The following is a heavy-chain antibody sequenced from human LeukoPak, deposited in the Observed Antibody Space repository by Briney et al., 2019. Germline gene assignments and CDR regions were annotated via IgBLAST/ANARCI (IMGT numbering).Heavy chain of an antibody. J-gene: IGHJ3*02. CDR3: AREYYDILTGYYDAFDI. D-gene: IGHD3-9*01. CDR2: ISGSGGST. Sequence: GGSLRLSCAASGFTFSSYAMSWVRQAPGKGLEWVSFISGSGGSTDYADSVKGRFTISRDNSKNTLYLQMNSLRAEDTAVYYCAREYYDILTGYYDAFDIWGQGTMVTVSS. V-gene: IGHV3-23*01. CDR1: GFTFSSYA.